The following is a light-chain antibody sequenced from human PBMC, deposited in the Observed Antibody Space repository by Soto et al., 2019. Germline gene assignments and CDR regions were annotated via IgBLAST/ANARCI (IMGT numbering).Light chain of an antibody. CDR2: GNS. Sequence: QLVLTQPPSVSGAPGQRVTISCTGSSSKIGAGYDVHWYQQLPGTAPKLLIYGNSNRPSGVPDRFSGSKSGTSASLAITGLQAEDEADYYCQSYDSSLSGHVVFGGGTKLTVL. CDR3: QSYDSSLSGHVV. V-gene: IGLV1-40*01. J-gene: IGLJ2*01. CDR1: SSKIGAGYD.